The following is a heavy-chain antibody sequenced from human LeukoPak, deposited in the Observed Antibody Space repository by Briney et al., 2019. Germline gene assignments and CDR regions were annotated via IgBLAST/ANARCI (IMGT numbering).Heavy chain of an antibody. CDR3: VSVAARRRVDPDY. J-gene: IGHJ4*02. Sequence: PGGSLRLSCSASGFTFSSYAMHWVRQAPGKGLEYASAISSNGGSTYYADSVKGRFTISRDNSKNTLYLQMSSLRAEDTAVYYCVSVAARRRVDPDYWGQGTLVTVSS. CDR2: ISSNGGST. D-gene: IGHD6-6*01. V-gene: IGHV3-64D*09. CDR1: GFTFSSYA.